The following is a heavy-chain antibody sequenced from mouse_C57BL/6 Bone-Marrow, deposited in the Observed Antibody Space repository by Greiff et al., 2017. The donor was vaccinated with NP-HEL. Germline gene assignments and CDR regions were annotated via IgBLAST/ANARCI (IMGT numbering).Heavy chain of an antibody. Sequence: EVKLQESGGGLVQPGGSMKLSCVASGFTFSNYWMNWVRQSPEKGLEWVAQIRLKSDNYATHYAESVKGRFTISRDDSKSSVYLQMNNLRAEDTGIYYCTGPELGFSWFAYWGQGTLVTVSA. CDR1: GFTFSNYW. CDR3: TGPELGFSWFAY. CDR2: IRLKSDNYAT. J-gene: IGHJ3*01. V-gene: IGHV6-3*01. D-gene: IGHD4-1*01.